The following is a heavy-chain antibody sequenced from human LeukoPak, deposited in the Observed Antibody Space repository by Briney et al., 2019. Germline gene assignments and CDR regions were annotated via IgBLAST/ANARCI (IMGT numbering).Heavy chain of an antibody. D-gene: IGHD6-13*01. J-gene: IGHJ4*02. Sequence: GGSLRLSCAASGFTFSSYGMHWVRQAPGKGLEWVAVIWYDGSNKYYADSVKGRFTISRDNSKNTLYLQMNSLRAEDTAVYYCARDHIAAAGTALDYWGQGTLVTVSS. CDR3: ARDHIAAAGTALDY. V-gene: IGHV3-33*01. CDR1: GFTFSSYG. CDR2: IWYDGSNK.